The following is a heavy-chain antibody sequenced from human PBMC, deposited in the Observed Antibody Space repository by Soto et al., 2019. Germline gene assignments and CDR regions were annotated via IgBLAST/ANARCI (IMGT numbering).Heavy chain of an antibody. D-gene: IGHD3-22*01. CDR1: GYTFTSYG. CDR3: ARVSHYYYDTGVSDY. Sequence: QVQLVQSGAEVKKPGASVKVSCKASGYTFTSYGISWVRQAPGQGLEWMGWISAYNGNTNYAQKLQGRVTMTTDTSTSTAYMELRSLRSVDTAVYYCARVSHYYYDTGVSDYWGQGTLVTVSS. V-gene: IGHV1-18*01. CDR2: ISAYNGNT. J-gene: IGHJ4*02.